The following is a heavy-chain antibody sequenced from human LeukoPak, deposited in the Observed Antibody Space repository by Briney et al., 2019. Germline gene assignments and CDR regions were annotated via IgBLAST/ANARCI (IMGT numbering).Heavy chain of an antibody. CDR3: ARDKGYGDPYYFDY. J-gene: IGHJ4*02. CDR2: IIPIFGTA. CDR1: GGTFSSYA. V-gene: IGHV1-69*13. Sequence: GASVKVSFKASGGTFSSYAICWVRQAPGQGLEWMGGIIPIFGTANYAQKFQGRVTITADESTSTAYMELSSLRSEDTAVYYCARDKGYGDPYYFDYWGQGTLVTVSS. D-gene: IGHD4-17*01.